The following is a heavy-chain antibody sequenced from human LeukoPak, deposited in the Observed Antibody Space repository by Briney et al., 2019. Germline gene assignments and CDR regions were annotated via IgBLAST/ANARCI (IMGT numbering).Heavy chain of an antibody. CDR2: IYYSGST. J-gene: IGHJ4*02. V-gene: IGHV4-39*01. CDR1: GGSISSSSYY. CDR3: ARQKAAGSLVFDY. D-gene: IGHD6-13*01. Sequence: PSETLSLTCTDSGGSISSSSYYWGWIRQPPGKGLEWIGSIYYSGSTYYNPSLKSRVTISVDTSKNQFSLKLSSVTAADTAVYYCARQKAAGSLVFDYWGQGTLVTVSS.